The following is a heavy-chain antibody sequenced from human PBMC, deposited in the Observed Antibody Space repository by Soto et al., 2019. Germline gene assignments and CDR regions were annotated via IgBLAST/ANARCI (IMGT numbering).Heavy chain of an antibody. CDR1: GFTFSSYA. J-gene: IGHJ6*02. D-gene: IGHD3-10*01. CDR2: ISSNGGST. Sequence: PGGSLRLSCSASGFTFSSYAMHWVRQAPGKGLEYVSAISSNGGSTYYADSVKGRFTISRDNSKNTLYLQMSSLRAEDTAVYYCVKSGSGYYGSGSYYSTHYYYYGMDVWGQGTTVTVSS. CDR3: VKSGSGYYGSGSYYSTHYYYYGMDV. V-gene: IGHV3-64D*08.